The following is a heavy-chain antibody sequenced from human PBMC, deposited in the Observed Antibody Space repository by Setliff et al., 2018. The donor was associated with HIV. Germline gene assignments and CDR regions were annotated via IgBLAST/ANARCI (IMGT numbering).Heavy chain of an antibody. CDR3: ARQFSNSFDS. J-gene: IGHJ4*02. V-gene: IGHV1-2*02. CDR1: GYTFIDYF. CDR2: ISPYDLSE. Sequence: ASVKVSCKASGYTFIDYFIHWVRQAPGQGPEWMEWISPYDLSERTSQRFRGRVTMTTDTSINAAYLDLSGLTSDDTAFYYCARQFSNSFDSWGQGTLVTVSS. D-gene: IGHD7-27*01.